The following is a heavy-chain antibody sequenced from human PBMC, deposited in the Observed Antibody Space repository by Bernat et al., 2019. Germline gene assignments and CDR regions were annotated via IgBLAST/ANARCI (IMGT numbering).Heavy chain of an antibody. V-gene: IGHV3-9*01. CDR1: GFTFDDYA. Sequence: EVQLVESGGGLVQPGRSLRLSCAASGFTFDDYAMHWVRQAPGKGLEWVSGISWNSGSIGYADSVKGRFTISRDNSKNTLYLQMNSLRAEDTAVYYCARDYGLGYYMDVWGKGTTVTVSS. D-gene: IGHD3-10*01. CDR3: ARDYGLGYYMDV. CDR2: ISWNSGSI. J-gene: IGHJ6*03.